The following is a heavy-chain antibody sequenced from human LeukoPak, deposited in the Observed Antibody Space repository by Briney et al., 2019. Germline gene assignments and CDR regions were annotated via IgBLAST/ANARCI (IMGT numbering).Heavy chain of an antibody. J-gene: IGHJ4*02. CDR2: ISSSSSYI. D-gene: IGHD4-23*01. CDR1: GFTFSSYS. CDR3: ARDQRWRFNFDS. V-gene: IGHV3-21*01. Sequence: PGGSLRLSCAASGFTFSSYSMNWVRQAPGKGLEWVSSISSSSSYIYYADSVKGRFTISRDNAKNSLYLQMNSLRAEDTAVYYCARDQRWRFNFDSWGQGILVTVSS.